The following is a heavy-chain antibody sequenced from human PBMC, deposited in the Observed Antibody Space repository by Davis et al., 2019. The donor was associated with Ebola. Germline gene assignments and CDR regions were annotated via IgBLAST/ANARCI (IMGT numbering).Heavy chain of an antibody. CDR1: GFNFYDYW. J-gene: IGHJ6*02. V-gene: IGHV3-20*01. CDR2: IAWNGVRT. D-gene: IGHD3-10*01. Sequence: PGGSLRLSCVGSGFNFYDYWMSWVRHVPGKGMEWVSGIAWNGVRTAYVDSVKGRFVVSRDNAKKTLFLQMNSLRVEDTAFYHCARDPVVQGVFLNGMDVWGQGTTVTVSS. CDR3: ARDPVVQGVFLNGMDV.